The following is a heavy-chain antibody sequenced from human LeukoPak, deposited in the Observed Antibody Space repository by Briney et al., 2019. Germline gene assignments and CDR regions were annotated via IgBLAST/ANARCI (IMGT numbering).Heavy chain of an antibody. CDR3: ARGPPNWGMVGY. CDR2: MKSNNGHT. V-gene: IGHV1-8*01. CDR1: GYTFTSFD. J-gene: IGHJ4*02. D-gene: IGHD7-27*01. Sequence: VASVKVSCKASGYTFTSFDFNWVRQATRQGLEWMGWMKSNNGHTGYAQKFQGRVTMTRDTSISTAYMELSSLTFEDTAVYYCARGPPNWGMVGYWGQGTLVTVSS.